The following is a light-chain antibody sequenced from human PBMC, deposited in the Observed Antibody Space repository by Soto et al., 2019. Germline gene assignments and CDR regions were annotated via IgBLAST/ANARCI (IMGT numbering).Light chain of an antibody. Sequence: DIQMTQSPSPLSASAGDRVTITCRASQNIRSRLAWFQQKPGKAPKLLIYDASSLESGVPHRFSGSGSGTEFTLTISSLQTDDFSTYYCQQYHSYWTFGQGTKVDIK. J-gene: IGKJ1*01. CDR3: QQYHSYWT. CDR1: QNIRSR. V-gene: IGKV1-5*01. CDR2: DAS.